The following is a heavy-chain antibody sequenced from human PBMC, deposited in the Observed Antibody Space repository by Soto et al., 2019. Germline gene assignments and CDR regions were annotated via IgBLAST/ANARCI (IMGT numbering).Heavy chain of an antibody. J-gene: IGHJ6*02. V-gene: IGHV1-3*01. CDR3: ASSYSNYALIDYYYYGMDV. CDR2: INAGNGNT. CDR1: GYTFTSYA. Sequence: VKVSCKASGYTFTSYAMHWVRQAPGQRLEWMGWINAGNGNTKYSQKFQGRVTITRDTSASTAYMELSSLRSEDTAVYYCASSYSNYALIDYYYYGMDVWGQGTTVTVSS. D-gene: IGHD4-4*01.